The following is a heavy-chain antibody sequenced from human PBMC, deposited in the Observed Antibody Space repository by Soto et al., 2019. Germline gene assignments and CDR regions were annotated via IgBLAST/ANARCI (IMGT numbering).Heavy chain of an antibody. Sequence: GGSLRLSCAASGFTFSSYAMSWVRQAPGKGLEWVSAISGSGGNTYYADSVKGRFTISRDNSKNTLYLQMNSLRAEDTAVYYCAKGALDILTGYYSPQYYFDYWGQGTLVTVSS. CDR1: GFTFSSYA. CDR2: ISGSGGNT. D-gene: IGHD3-9*01. J-gene: IGHJ4*02. CDR3: AKGALDILTGYYSPQYYFDY. V-gene: IGHV3-23*01.